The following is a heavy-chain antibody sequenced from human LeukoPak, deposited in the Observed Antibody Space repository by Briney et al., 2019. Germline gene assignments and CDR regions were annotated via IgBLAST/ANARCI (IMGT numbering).Heavy chain of an antibody. CDR3: ARARPLIVVVPAAKGGWFDP. CDR2: INPNSGGT. Sequence: ASVKVYCKASGYTFTGYYMHWVRQAPGQGLEWMGWINPNSGGTNYAQKFQGRVTMTRDTSISTAYMELSRLRSDDTAVYYCARARPLIVVVPAAKGGWFDPWGQGTLVTVSS. J-gene: IGHJ5*02. D-gene: IGHD2-2*01. V-gene: IGHV1-2*02. CDR1: GYTFTGYY.